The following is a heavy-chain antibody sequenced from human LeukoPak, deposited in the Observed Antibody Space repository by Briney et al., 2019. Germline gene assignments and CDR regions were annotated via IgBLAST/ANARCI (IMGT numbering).Heavy chain of an antibody. CDR3: ARDSRRDGYNPHFDY. CDR1: GFTFSSYA. V-gene: IGHV3-30-3*01. Sequence: GGSLRLSCAASGFTFSSYAMHWVRQAPGKGLEWVAVISYDGSNKYYADSVKGRFTISRDNSKNTLYLQMNSLRAEDTAVYYCARDSRRDGYNPHFDYWGQGTLVTVSS. CDR2: ISYDGSNK. D-gene: IGHD5-24*01. J-gene: IGHJ4*02.